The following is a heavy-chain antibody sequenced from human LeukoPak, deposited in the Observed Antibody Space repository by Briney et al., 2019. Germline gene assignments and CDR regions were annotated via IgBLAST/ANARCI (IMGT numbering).Heavy chain of an antibody. J-gene: IGHJ1*01. CDR2: ISPYDGNT. V-gene: IGHV1-18*01. CDR3: AREGD. Sequence: ASVNVSFKASVYSFATYGISWVRQAPGQGLEWMGWISPYDGNTKYSQKFQGRVTLTTETSTTTAYMELRNLRSDDTAVYYCAREGDWGQGTLVTVSS. CDR1: VYSFATYG.